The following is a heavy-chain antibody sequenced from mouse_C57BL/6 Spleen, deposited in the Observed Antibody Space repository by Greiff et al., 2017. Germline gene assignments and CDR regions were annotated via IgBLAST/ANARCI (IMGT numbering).Heavy chain of an antibody. V-gene: IGHV5-15*01. Sequence: EVKLMESGGGLVQPGGSLKLSCAASGFTFSDYGMAWVRQAPRKGPEWVAFISNLAYSIYYADTVTGRFTISSENAKNTLYLEMSSLRSEDTAMYYCARRYGSDYYAMDYWGQGTSVTVSS. CDR1: GFTFSDYG. J-gene: IGHJ4*01. CDR3: ARRYGSDYYAMDY. CDR2: ISNLAYSI. D-gene: IGHD1-1*01.